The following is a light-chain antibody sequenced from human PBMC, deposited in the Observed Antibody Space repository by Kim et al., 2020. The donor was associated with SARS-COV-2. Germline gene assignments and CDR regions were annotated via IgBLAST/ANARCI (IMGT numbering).Light chain of an antibody. Sequence: ALGQTVRIACHGDSVRSYYATWYQQKPGQAPILVIYGKNNRPSGIPDRFSGSSSGNTASLTISGTQAGDEADYYCNSRDSNDNVVFGGGTQLTGL. CDR2: GKN. CDR1: SVRSYY. J-gene: IGLJ2*01. CDR3: NSRDSNDNVV. V-gene: IGLV3-19*01.